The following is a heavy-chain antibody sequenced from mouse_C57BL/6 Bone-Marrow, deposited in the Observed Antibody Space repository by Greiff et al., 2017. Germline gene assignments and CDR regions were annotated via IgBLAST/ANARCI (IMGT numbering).Heavy chain of an antibody. J-gene: IGHJ2*01. CDR3: AREGDYYGSSYVGYYFDY. V-gene: IGHV1-50*01. CDR1: GYTFTSYW. CDR2: IDPSDSYT. D-gene: IGHD1-1*01. Sequence: QVQLQQPGAELVKPGASVTLSCKASGYTFTSYWMQWVKQRPGQGLEWIGEIDPSDSYTNYNQKFKGKATLTVDTSSSTAYMQLSSLTSEDSAVYYCAREGDYYGSSYVGYYFDYGGQGTTLTVSA.